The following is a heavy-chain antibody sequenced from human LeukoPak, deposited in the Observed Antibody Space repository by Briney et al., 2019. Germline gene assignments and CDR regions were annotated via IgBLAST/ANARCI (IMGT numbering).Heavy chain of an antibody. D-gene: IGHD1-26*01. Sequence: SETLSLTCAVYGGSFSDYYWSWIRQPPGKGLEWIGEINHSGSTNYNPSLKSRVTISVETSKNQFSLKLSSVAAADTAVYHCARSVGSERDFDYWGQGTLVTVSS. CDR1: GGSFSDYY. J-gene: IGHJ4*02. CDR3: ARSVGSERDFDY. CDR2: INHSGST. V-gene: IGHV4-34*01.